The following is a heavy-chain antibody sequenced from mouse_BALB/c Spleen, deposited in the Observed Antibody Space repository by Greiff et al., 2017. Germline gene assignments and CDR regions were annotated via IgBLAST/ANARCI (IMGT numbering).Heavy chain of an antibody. CDR1: GFTFSSYT. CDR2: ISNGGGST. CDR3: ARDCDYDGGFAY. Sequence: EVQVVESGGGLVQPGGSLKLSCAASGFTFSSYTMSWVRQTPEKRLEWVAYISNGGGSTYYPETVKGRFTISRDNAKNTLYLQMSSLKSEDTAMYYCARDCDYDGGFAYWGQGTLVTVSA. D-gene: IGHD2-4*01. V-gene: IGHV5-12-2*01. J-gene: IGHJ3*01.